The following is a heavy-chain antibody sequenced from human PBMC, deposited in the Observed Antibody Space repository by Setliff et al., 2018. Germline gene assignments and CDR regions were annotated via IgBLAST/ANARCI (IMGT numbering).Heavy chain of an antibody. Sequence: SETLSLTCTVSDGSSSSHYWSWIRQPPGKGLEWIGYIHFSGTTNYNPSLKSRVTLSLDTSKNQFSLELSSVTAADTAMYYCARENGYCSGGACYFMFDYWGQGTLVTSPQ. CDR2: IHFSGTT. V-gene: IGHV4-59*11. J-gene: IGHJ4*02. CDR1: DGSSSSHY. CDR3: ARENGYCSGGACYFMFDY. D-gene: IGHD2-15*01.